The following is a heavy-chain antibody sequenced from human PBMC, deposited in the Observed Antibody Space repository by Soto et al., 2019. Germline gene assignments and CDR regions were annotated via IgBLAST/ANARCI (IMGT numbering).Heavy chain of an antibody. Sequence: QVQLVESGGGVVQPGRSLRLSCAASGFTFSSYGMHWVRQARGKGLEWVAVISYDGRSKYCADSVKGRITISRDKSKYTVYVQRNSRRAQDTAVYYCAKVQRYISSWYPGNSCYYGMDVWGQGTTLTVSS. CDR3: AKVQRYISSWYPGNSCYYGMDV. CDR1: GFTFSSYG. CDR2: ISYDGRSK. D-gene: IGHD6-13*01. V-gene: IGHV3-30*18. J-gene: IGHJ6*02.